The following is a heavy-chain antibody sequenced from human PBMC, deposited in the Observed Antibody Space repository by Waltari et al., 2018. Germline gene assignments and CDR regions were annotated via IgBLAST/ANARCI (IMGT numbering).Heavy chain of an antibody. V-gene: IGHV4-59*11. J-gene: IGHJ5*02. Sequence: QVQLQESGPGLVKPSETLSLPCPVSGGSLSSHYWSWIRPPPGKGLEWIGDIYYSGSTNYNPSLKSRVTISVDTSKNQFSLKLSSVTAADTAVYYCARGGRAARPVWFDPWGQGTLVTVSS. CDR3: ARGGRAARPVWFDP. CDR2: IYYSGST. D-gene: IGHD6-6*01. CDR1: GGSLSSHY.